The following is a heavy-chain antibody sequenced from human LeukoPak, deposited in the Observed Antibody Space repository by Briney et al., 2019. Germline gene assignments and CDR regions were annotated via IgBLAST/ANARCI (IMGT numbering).Heavy chain of an antibody. CDR3: AKGLEGDY. V-gene: IGHV3-74*01. J-gene: IGHJ4*02. CDR1: GFTFSNYW. Sequence: GGSLRLSCAASGFTFSNYWMHWVRQAPGKGLVYVSRINSDGSSANYADSVQGRFTISRDNSKNTLYLQMNSLRAEDTAVYYCAKGLEGDYWGQGTLVTVSS. CDR2: INSDGSSA. D-gene: IGHD3-16*01.